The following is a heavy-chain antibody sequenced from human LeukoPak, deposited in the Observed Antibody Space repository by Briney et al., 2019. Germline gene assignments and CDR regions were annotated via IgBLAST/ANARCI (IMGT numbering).Heavy chain of an antibody. V-gene: IGHV3-7*05. CDR2: IKQDGSEK. CDR1: GFTFSSYW. D-gene: IGHD3-22*01. Sequence: GGSLRLSCAASGFTFSSYWMSWVRQAPGKGLEWVANIKQDGSEKYYVDSVKGRFTISRDNAKNSLYLQMNSLRAEDTAVYYCVRLYYYDSSDYYGVFDYWGQGTLVTVSS. CDR3: VRLYYYDSSDYYGVFDY. J-gene: IGHJ4*02.